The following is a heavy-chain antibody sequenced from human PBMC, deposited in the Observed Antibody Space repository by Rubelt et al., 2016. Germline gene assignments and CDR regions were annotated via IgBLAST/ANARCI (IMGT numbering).Heavy chain of an antibody. V-gene: IGHV1-46*01. J-gene: IGHJ5*02. CDR2: INPSGGST. D-gene: IGHD2-2*01. CDR3: ARAYVPAAIYWFDP. Sequence: LGWVGIINPSGGSTSYAQTFQGRVTMTRDTSTSTVYMEQSSLRSEDTAAYYCARAYVPAAIYWFDPWGQGTLVTVSS.